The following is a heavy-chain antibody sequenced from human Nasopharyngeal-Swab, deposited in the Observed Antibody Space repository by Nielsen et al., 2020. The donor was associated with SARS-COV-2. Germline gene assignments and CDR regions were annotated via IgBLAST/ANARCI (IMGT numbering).Heavy chain of an antibody. V-gene: IGHV4-34*01. CDR2: INHSGST. CDR3: ARGGYDSSGYLVLSY. J-gene: IGHJ4*02. D-gene: IGHD3-22*01. CDR1: GGSFSGYY. Sequence: SETLSLTCAVYGGSFSGYYWSWIRQPPGKGLEWIGEINHSGSTNYNPSLKSRVTISVDTSKNQFSLKLSSVTAADTAVYYCARGGYDSSGYLVLSYWGQGTLVTVSS.